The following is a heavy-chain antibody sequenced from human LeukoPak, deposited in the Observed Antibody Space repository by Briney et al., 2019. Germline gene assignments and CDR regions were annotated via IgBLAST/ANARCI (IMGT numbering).Heavy chain of an antibody. CDR2: IYYSGST. Sequence: SETLSLTCTVSGGSISSSSYYWGWIRQPPGKGLEGIGSIYYSGSTYYNPSLKSRVTISVDTSKNQFSLKLSSVTAADAAVYYCARQATRGVVVIASGAFDIWGQGTMVTVSS. V-gene: IGHV4-39*01. CDR1: GGSISSSSYY. J-gene: IGHJ3*02. D-gene: IGHD2-21*01. CDR3: ARQATRGVVVIASGAFDI.